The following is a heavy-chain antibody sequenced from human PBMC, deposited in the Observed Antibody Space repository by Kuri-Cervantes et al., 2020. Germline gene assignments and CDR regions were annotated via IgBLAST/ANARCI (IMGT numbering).Heavy chain of an antibody. J-gene: IGHJ3*02. D-gene: IGHD2-21*02. CDR2: MNPNSGNT. CDR1: GYTFTSYD. CDR3: ARDPCGGDCYSGDAFDI. Sequence: ASVKVSCKASGYTFTSYDINWVRQATGQGLEWMGWMNPNSGNTGYAQKFQGRVTMTRNTSISTAYMELGSLRSEDTAVYYCARDPCGGDCYSGDAFDIWGQGTMVTVSS. V-gene: IGHV1-8*01.